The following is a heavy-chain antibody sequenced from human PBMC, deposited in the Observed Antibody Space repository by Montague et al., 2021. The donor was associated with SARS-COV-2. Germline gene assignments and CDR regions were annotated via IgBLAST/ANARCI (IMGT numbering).Heavy chain of an antibody. CDR1: GGSISSYY. J-gene: IGHJ6*02. CDR2: IYYSEST. CDR3: ARGLSRYSSGKTPFLHSEMDV. Sequence: SETLSLTCTVSGGSISSYYWSWIRQPPGKGLEWIGYIYYSESTNYNPSLKSRVTISVDTSKNQFSLKLSSVTAADTAVYYCARGLSRYSSGKTPFLHSEMDVWGQGTTVTVSS. V-gene: IGHV4-59*01. D-gene: IGHD6-19*01.